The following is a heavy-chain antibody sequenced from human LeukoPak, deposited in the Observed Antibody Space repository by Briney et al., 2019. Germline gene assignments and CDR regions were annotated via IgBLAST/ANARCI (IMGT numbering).Heavy chain of an antibody. J-gene: IGHJ4*02. D-gene: IGHD3-10*01. CDR2: ISYDGSNK. Sequence: TGGSLRLSCAASGFTFSSYGMHWVRQAPGKGLEWVAVISYDGSNKYYADSVKGRFTISRDNSKNMLYLQMNSLGAEDTAVNYCAKDPSDLGGSGSNNYFDCWGQGTLVTVSS. V-gene: IGHV3-30*18. CDR1: GFTFSSYG. CDR3: AKDPSDLGGSGSNNYFDC.